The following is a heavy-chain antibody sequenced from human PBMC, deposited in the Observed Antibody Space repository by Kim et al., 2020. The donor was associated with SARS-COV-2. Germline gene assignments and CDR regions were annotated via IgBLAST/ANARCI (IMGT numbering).Heavy chain of an antibody. CDR3: ARGHCSGVSCYAFDY. CDR1: GYTFTIYA. Sequence: ASVKVSCKTSGYTFTIYAMHWVRQAPGQRLEWMGWINTDNGNTKYSQNFQGRVTITRDTSATTAYMELSSLRSEDTAVYYCARGHCSGVSCYAFDYWGQGTLVTVSS. CDR2: INTDNGNT. J-gene: IGHJ4*02. D-gene: IGHD2-15*01. V-gene: IGHV1-3*04.